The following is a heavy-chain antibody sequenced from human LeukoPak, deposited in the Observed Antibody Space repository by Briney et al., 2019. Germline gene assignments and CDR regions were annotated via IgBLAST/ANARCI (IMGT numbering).Heavy chain of an antibody. D-gene: IGHD3-16*02. CDR3: ARRRVMITFGGVIAVDY. CDR2: INHSGST. J-gene: IGHJ4*02. V-gene: IGHV4-38-2*02. CDR1: GYSISSGYY. Sequence: SETLSLTCTVSGYSISSGYYWAWIRQPPGKGLEWIGEINHSGSTNYNPSLKSRVTISVDTSKNQFSLKLSSVTAADTAVYYCARRRVMITFGGVIAVDYWGQGTLVTVSS.